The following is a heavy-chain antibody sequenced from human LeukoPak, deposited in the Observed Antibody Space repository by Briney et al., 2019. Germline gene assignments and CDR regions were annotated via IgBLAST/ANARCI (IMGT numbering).Heavy chain of an antibody. CDR2: IYYSGST. Sequence: PSETLSLTCTVSGGSISSSSYYWGWIRQPPGKGLEWIGSIYYSGSTYYNPSLKSRVTISVDTSKNQLSLQMTSVTAADTAVYYCARVGCSGGTCYRSRGAFDIWGQGTMVTVSS. V-gene: IGHV4-39*07. CDR1: GGSISSSSYY. J-gene: IGHJ3*02. D-gene: IGHD2-15*01. CDR3: ARVGCSGGTCYRSRGAFDI.